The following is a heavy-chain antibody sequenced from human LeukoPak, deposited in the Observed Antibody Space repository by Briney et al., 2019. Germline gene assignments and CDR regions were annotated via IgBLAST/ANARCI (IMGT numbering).Heavy chain of an antibody. CDR3: ARPSVPATTPPFDWYFYL. Sequence: SDTLSLICGVYVGSYSDYHWRWLRQSPGKGLEWIGEINHSETKNYNPSLKRRVTISIDTSKNQFSLKLRSVTAADTAVYYCARPSVPATTPPFDWYFYLCGRGTPVTVSS. D-gene: IGHD2-2*02. V-gene: IGHV4-34*01. CDR2: INHSETK. J-gene: IGHJ2*01. CDR1: VGSYSDYH.